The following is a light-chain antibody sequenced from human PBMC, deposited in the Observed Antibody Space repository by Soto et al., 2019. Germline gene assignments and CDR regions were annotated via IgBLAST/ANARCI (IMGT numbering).Light chain of an antibody. J-gene: IGLJ2*01. CDR3: AAWDDSLNGVV. V-gene: IGLV1-44*01. CDR2: TNN. CDR1: ISNIGGNT. Sequence: QSVLTQPPSASGTPGQRVTISCSGSISNIGGNTVNWYQQLPGTAPKLLMYTNNQRPSGVPDRFSGSKSGTSASRAISGLQSEDEADYYCAAWDDSLNGVVFGGGTKLTVL.